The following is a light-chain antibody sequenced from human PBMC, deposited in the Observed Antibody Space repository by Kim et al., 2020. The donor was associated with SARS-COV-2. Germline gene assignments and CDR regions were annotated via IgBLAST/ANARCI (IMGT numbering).Light chain of an antibody. Sequence: GVTISCTGGSSNIGAGYEVHWCQQLPGTAPKLLIYGNSNRPSGVPDRFSGSKSGTSASLAITGLQAEDEADYYCQSYDSSLSGYVFGTGTKVTVL. CDR1: SSNIGAGYE. CDR3: QSYDSSLSGYV. V-gene: IGLV1-40*01. J-gene: IGLJ1*01. CDR2: GNS.